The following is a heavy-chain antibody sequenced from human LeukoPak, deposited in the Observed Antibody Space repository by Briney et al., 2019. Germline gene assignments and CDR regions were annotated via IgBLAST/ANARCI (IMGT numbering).Heavy chain of an antibody. V-gene: IGHV3-30*02. CDR1: GFTFSSYG. CDR2: IRYDGSNK. Sequence: GGSLRLSCAASGFTFSSYGMHWVRQAPGKGLEWVAFIRYDGSNKYYADSVKGRFTISRDNSKNTLYLQMNSLRAEDTAVYYCARHRAIGVRGVPWVGPNWFDPWGQGTLVTVSS. J-gene: IGHJ5*02. CDR3: ARHRAIGVRGVPWVGPNWFDP. D-gene: IGHD3-10*01.